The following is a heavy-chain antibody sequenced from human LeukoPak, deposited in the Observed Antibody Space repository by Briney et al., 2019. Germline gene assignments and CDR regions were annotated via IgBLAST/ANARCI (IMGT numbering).Heavy chain of an antibody. CDR3: TSYYDSSGYPFDPPFDY. J-gene: IGHJ4*02. D-gene: IGHD3-22*01. V-gene: IGHV3-23*01. CDR2: ISGSGGST. Sequence: QPGGSLRLSCAASGFTFSDYYMSWVRQAPGKGLEWVSAISGSGGSTYYADSVKGRFTISRDNSKNTLYLQMNSLRAEDTAVYYCTSYYDSSGYPFDPPFDYWGQGTLVTVSS. CDR1: GFTFSDYY.